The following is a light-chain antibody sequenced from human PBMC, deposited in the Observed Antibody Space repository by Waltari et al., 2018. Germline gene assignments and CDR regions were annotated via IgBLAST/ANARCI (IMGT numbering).Light chain of an antibody. J-gene: IGKJ3*01. V-gene: IGKV1-12*01. CDR1: QDIRNR. CDR3: QQGNSFPIT. Sequence: CRASQDIRNRLAWYQQKPGKAPNLLIYGTSSLQTGVPSRFSGSGSGTEFTLTISSLQPEDFGTYYCQQGNSFPITFGPGTKVEIK. CDR2: GTS.